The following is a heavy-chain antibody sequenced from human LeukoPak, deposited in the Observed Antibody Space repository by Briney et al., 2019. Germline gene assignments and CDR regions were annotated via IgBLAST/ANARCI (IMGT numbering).Heavy chain of an antibody. CDR1: GYTFLSYG. CDR2: ISAYNGNT. Sequence: ASVKVSCMASGYTFLSYGITWVRQAPGQGLEWMGWISAYNGNTKFSQKLQGRVTMTTDTSTNTAYMELKRLRSDDTAVYYCARGEFLGGYIGYWGQGTLVTVSS. J-gene: IGHJ4*02. D-gene: IGHD3-10*01. CDR3: ARGEFLGGYIGY. V-gene: IGHV1-18*01.